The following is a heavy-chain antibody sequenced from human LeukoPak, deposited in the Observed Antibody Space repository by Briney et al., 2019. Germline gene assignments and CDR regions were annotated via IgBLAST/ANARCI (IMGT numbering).Heavy chain of an antibody. CDR1: GYIFTAYF. V-gene: IGHV1-2*02. D-gene: IGHD2/OR15-2a*01. Sequence: ASVKVSCKASGYIFTAYFIHWVRQAPGQGLEWMGWINPNNGDTKYAQKFQGRITMTRDSSLSTAYMELSSLRSDDTAVYYCVRDGYCIRTNCLWAGWFDPWGQGTLLTVSS. CDR2: INPNNGDT. J-gene: IGHJ5*02. CDR3: VRDGYCIRTNCLWAGWFDP.